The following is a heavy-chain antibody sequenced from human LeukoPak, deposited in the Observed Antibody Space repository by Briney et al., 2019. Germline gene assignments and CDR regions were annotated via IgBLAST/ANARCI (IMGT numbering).Heavy chain of an antibody. CDR2: ISSSSSTI. V-gene: IGHV3-48*02. D-gene: IGHD1-1*01. Sequence: GGSLRLSCAASGFTLSSYSMNWVRQAPGKGLEWVSYISSSSSTIYYADSVKGRFTISRDNAKNSLFLQMNSLRDEDTAVYYCARAGLTTYPPNFDYWGQGTLVTVSS. CDR1: GFTLSSYS. CDR3: ARAGLTTYPPNFDY. J-gene: IGHJ4*02.